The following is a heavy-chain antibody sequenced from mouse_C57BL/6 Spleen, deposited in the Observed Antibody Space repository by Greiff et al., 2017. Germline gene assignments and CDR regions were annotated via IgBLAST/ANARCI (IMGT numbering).Heavy chain of an antibody. J-gene: IGHJ4*01. D-gene: IGHD1-1*01. CDR1: GYAFSSYW. CDR3: ARDYGSSYYYAMDY. CDR2: IYPGDGDT. V-gene: IGHV1-80*01. Sequence: VPLQQSGAELVKPGASVQISCKASGYAFSSYWMNWVKQRPGKGLEWIGQIYPGDGDTNYNGNFKGKATLTADKSSSTAYMQLSSLTSEDSAVYFCARDYGSSYYYAMDYWGQGTSVTVSS.